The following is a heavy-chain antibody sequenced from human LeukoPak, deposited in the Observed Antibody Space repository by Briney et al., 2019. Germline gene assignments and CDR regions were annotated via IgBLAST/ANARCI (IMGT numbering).Heavy chain of an antibody. CDR2: INHSGST. CDR1: GGSFSGYY. J-gene: IGHJ4*02. Sequence: SETLSLTCAVYGGSFSGYYWSWIRQPPGKGLEWIGEINHSGSTNYNPSLKSRVTISVDTSKNQFSLKLSSVTAADTALYYCARRTVTNGWFRIDYWGQGSLVIVSS. D-gene: IGHD6-19*01. CDR3: ARRTVTNGWFRIDY. V-gene: IGHV4-34*01.